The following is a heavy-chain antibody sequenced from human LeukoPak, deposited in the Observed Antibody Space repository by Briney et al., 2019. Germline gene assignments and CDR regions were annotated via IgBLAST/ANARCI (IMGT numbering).Heavy chain of an antibody. CDR1: GYTFTGYY. J-gene: IGHJ6*03. Sequence: GASVKVSCKASGYTFTGYYMHWVRQAPGQGLEWMGIINPSGGNTGYAQKFQGRVTMTRNTSISTAYMELSSLRSEDTAVYYCARGENGSDGDYYFYYYYYMDVWGKGTTVTISS. V-gene: IGHV1-46*01. CDR2: INPSGGNT. CDR3: ARGENGSDGDYYFYYYYYMDV. D-gene: IGHD4-17*01.